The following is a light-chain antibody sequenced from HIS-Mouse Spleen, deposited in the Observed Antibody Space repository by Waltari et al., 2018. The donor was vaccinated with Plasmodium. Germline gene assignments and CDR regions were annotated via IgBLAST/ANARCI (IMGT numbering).Light chain of an antibody. CDR1: QSVSSSY. CDR3: QQDYNLPYT. J-gene: IGKJ2*01. CDR2: GAS. V-gene: IGKV3D-7*01. Sequence: EIVMTQSPATLSFSPGDRATLSCRATQSVSSSYLSWYQQKPGQAPRLLIYGASTRATGIPARFSGSGSGTDFTLTISSLQPEDFAVYYCQQDYNLPYTFGQGTKLEIK.